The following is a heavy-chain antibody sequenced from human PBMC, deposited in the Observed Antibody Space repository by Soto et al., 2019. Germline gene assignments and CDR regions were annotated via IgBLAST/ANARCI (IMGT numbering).Heavy chain of an antibody. V-gene: IGHV3-30*18. CDR3: AKDLSRVSAFFSSGYYGMDV. D-gene: IGHD3-22*01. Sequence: PGGSLRLSCAASGFTFSSYGMHWVRQAPGKGLEWVAVISYDGSNKYYADSVKGRFTISRDNSKNTLYLQMNSLRAEDTAVYYCAKDLSRVSAFFSSGYYGMDVWGQGTTVTVSS. CDR1: GFTFSSYG. J-gene: IGHJ6*02. CDR2: ISYDGSNK.